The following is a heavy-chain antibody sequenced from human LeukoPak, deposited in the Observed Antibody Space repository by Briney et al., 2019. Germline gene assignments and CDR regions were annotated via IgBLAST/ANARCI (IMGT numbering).Heavy chain of an antibody. J-gene: IGHJ4*02. Sequence: QPGRSLRLSCAASGFTFSSYGMHWVRRAPGKGLEWVAVISYDGSNKYYADSVKGRFTISRDNSKNTLYLQMNSLRAEDTAVYYCAKEYDSSGSAFDYWGQGTLVTVSS. D-gene: IGHD3-22*01. CDR2: ISYDGSNK. CDR3: AKEYDSSGSAFDY. V-gene: IGHV3-30*18. CDR1: GFTFSSYG.